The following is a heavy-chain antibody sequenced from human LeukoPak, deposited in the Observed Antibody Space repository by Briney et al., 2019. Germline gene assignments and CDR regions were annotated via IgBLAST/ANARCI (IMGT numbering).Heavy chain of an antibody. CDR2: IYYSGST. CDR3: ARAERWLQLDYFDY. J-gene: IGHJ4*02. V-gene: IGHV4-39*07. Sequence: SETLSLTCTVSGGSISSSSYYWGWIRQPPGKGLEWIGSIYYSGSTYYNPSLKSRVTISVDTSKNQFSLKLSSVTAADTAVYYCARAERWLQLDYFDYWGQGTLVTVSS. CDR1: GGSISSSSYY. D-gene: IGHD5-24*01.